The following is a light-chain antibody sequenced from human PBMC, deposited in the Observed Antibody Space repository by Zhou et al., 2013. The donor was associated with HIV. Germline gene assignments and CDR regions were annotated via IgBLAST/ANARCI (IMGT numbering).Light chain of an antibody. CDR1: QRARNSY. CDR3: QHYSTSPLILT. CDR2: GAS. Sequence: EIVLTQSPGTLSLSPGERATLSCRASQRARNSYLTWYHQRRGLPPRVIIYGASNRATGIPDRFSGSGSGTDFTLTISRLEPEDSGVYYCQHYSTSPLILTFGPGPGWMSN. V-gene: IGKV3-20*01. J-gene: IGKJ3*01.